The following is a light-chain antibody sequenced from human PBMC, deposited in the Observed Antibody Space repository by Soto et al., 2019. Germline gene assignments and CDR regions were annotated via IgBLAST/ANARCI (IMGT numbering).Light chain of an antibody. CDR1: SSDVGSYNL. J-gene: IGLJ1*01. V-gene: IGLV2-23*01. CDR3: CSYAGSSTYV. Sequence: QSALTQPASVSGSPGQSITISCTGTSSDVGSYNLVSWYQQHPGKAPKFMIYEGSKRPSGVSNRFSGSKSGNTASLTISGLQADDEADYYCCSYAGSSTYVFGTGTKLTVL. CDR2: EGS.